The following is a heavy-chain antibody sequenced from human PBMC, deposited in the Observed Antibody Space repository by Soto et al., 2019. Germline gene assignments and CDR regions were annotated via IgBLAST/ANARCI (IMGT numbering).Heavy chain of an antibody. CDR2: T. J-gene: IGHJ4*02. Sequence: EVQLLESGGGLVQPGGSLTLSCAASGFNFNIYAMSWVRQALGKGLEWVSSTVKGRITISRDNSKATLHLQMNSLRVEDTAVYFCVKDYRTTSPAWGQGTLVTVSS. D-gene: IGHD3-16*02. V-gene: IGHV3-23*01. CDR3: VKDYRTTSPA. CDR1: GFNFNIYA.